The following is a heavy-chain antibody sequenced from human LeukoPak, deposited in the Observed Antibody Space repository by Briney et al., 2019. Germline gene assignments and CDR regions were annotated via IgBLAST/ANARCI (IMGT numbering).Heavy chain of an antibody. Sequence: SETLSLTCTVSGASVRSYYWSWIRQPPGKGLEWIGSIYYTGSTSYNPSLRSRVTISLDTSRNQFSLRLNSVTAADTAVYYCARVGPRRTAVAGINYWGQGTLVTVSS. V-gene: IGHV4-59*02. CDR1: GASVRSYY. CDR3: ARVGPRRTAVAGINY. D-gene: IGHD6-19*01. CDR2: IYYTGST. J-gene: IGHJ4*02.